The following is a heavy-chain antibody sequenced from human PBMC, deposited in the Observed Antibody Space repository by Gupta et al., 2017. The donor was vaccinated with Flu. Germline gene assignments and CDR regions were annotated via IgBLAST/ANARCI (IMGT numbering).Heavy chain of an antibody. J-gene: IGHJ4*01. CDR2: INEDGGVK. Sequence: EVQLVESGGGLVQPGESLTLSCTASGFNFRNSWMTWVRQAPGKGLEWVANINEDGGVKNYIDSVKGRFATSRDNAQNSLYLQMNRLRAEDTAGYYCTRDGGYFRFDYWGQGAQVTVSS. CDR1: GFNFRNSW. V-gene: IGHV3-7*01. D-gene: IGHD5-12*01. CDR3: TRDGGYFRFDY.